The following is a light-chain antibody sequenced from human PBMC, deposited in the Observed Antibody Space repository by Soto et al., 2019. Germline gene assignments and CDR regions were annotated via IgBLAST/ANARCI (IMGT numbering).Light chain of an antibody. CDR3: SSYSSSSTFYV. J-gene: IGLJ1*01. CDR1: SSDIGGFYY. V-gene: IGLV2-14*01. CDR2: QVS. Sequence: QSVLTQPASVSGSPGQSITISCTGTSSDIGGFYYVSWYQHHPGKDPKLMIYQVSNRPSGVSNRFSGPKSGNTASLTISGLQAEDEADYFCSSYSSSSTFYVFGAGTKVTVL.